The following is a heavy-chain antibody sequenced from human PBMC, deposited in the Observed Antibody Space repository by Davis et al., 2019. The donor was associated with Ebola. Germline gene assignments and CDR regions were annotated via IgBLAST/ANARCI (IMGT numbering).Heavy chain of an antibody. Sequence: SVKVSCKASGGAFSSFAFSWVRQAPGQGLDWMGGIIPLLRASNYAQKFQDRVTISADESTTTVYMELTGMRFEDTAVYYCARDLAVAGPGDIDAFNLWGRGTTVSVSS. D-gene: IGHD6-19*01. J-gene: IGHJ3*01. CDR3: ARDLAVAGPGDIDAFNL. CDR1: GGAFSSFA. CDR2: IIPLLRAS. V-gene: IGHV1-69*13.